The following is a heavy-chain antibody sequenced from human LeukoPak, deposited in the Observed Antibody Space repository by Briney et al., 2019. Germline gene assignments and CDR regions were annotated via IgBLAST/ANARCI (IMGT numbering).Heavy chain of an antibody. CDR2: IYYSGST. J-gene: IGHJ5*02. V-gene: IGHV4-59*01. CDR3: ARAPTYYYDSSGPRFDP. Sequence: SETLSLTCTVSGGSISSYYWSWIRQPPGKGLEWIGYIYYSGSTNYNPSLKSRVTTSVDTSKNQFSLKLSSVTAADTAVYYCARAPTYYYDSSGPRFDPWGQGTLVTVSS. D-gene: IGHD3-22*01. CDR1: GGSISSYY.